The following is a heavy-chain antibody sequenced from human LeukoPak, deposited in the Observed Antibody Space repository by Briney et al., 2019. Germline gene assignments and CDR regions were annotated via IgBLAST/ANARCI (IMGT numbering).Heavy chain of an antibody. Sequence: GRSLRLSCAASGFSFSKYGLRWVRQAPGKGLQWVAMIWYDGSQRYYVDSVKGRFTISRDSSKNTMFLQMNSPTDEDTAVYYCAIENFDSGGPGSGSPAFDIWGQGTMVSVSS. CDR3: AIENFDSGGPGSGSPAFDI. CDR1: GFSFSKYG. J-gene: IGHJ3*02. D-gene: IGHD3-22*01. V-gene: IGHV3-33*01. CDR2: IWYDGSQR.